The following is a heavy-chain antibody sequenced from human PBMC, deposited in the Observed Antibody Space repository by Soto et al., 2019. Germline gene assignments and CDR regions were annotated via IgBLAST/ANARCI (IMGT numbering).Heavy chain of an antibody. D-gene: IGHD2-21*02. J-gene: IGHJ4*02. CDR1: GGSISSYY. CDR2: TYYSGST. CDR3: ARNPYCGGDCSHFDY. Sequence: SETLSLTCTVSGGSISSYYWSWIRQPPGKGLEWIGYTYYSGSTNYNPSLKSRVTISVDTSKNQFSLKLSSVTAADTAVYYCARNPYCGGDCSHFDYWGQGTMVTVYS. V-gene: IGHV4-59*01.